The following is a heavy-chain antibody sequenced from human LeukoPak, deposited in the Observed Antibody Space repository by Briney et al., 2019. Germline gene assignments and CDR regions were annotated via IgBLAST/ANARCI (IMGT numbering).Heavy chain of an antibody. Sequence: GGSLRLSCAASGFTFSSYAMHWVRQAPGKGLEWVAVISYDGSNKYYADSVKGRFTISRDNSKNTLYLQMNSLKTEDTAVYYCLGENYYDSSGYYDYWGQGTLVTVSS. CDR3: LGENYYDSSGYYDY. CDR1: GFTFSSYA. J-gene: IGHJ4*02. D-gene: IGHD3-22*01. CDR2: ISYDGSNK. V-gene: IGHV3-30*04.